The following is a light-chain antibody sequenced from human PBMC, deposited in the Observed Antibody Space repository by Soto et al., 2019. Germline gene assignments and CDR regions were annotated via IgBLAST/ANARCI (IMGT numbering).Light chain of an antibody. CDR3: QQYGSSPIT. Sequence: EIVLTQSPGTLSLSPGERATLSCRASQSITNNYLAWYQQKPGQAPRLLIYGASSRVTGIPDRFSGSGSGTDFTLNISRLEPEDFAVYYCQQYGSSPITFGQGTRLEMK. CDR1: QSITNNY. V-gene: IGKV3-20*01. CDR2: GAS. J-gene: IGKJ5*01.